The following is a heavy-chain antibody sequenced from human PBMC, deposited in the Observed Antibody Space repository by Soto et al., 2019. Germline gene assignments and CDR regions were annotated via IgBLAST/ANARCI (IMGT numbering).Heavy chain of an antibody. CDR1: GDSVSSNSAA. Sequence: SQTLSLTCAISGDSVSSNSAAWNWIRQSPSRGLEWLGRTYYRSKWYNDYAVSVKSRITINPDTSKNQFSLQLNSVTPEDTAVYYCARGRFLEWLLFRSGNGMDVCGQGTTVTVSS. J-gene: IGHJ6*02. D-gene: IGHD3-3*01. CDR3: ARGRFLEWLLFRSGNGMDV. CDR2: TYYRSKWYN. V-gene: IGHV6-1*01.